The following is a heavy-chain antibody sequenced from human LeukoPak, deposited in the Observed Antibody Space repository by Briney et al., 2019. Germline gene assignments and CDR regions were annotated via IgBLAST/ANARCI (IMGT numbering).Heavy chain of an antibody. CDR1: GFTFSSYW. Sequence: GESLRLSCAASGFTFSSYWMNWVRQAPGKGLEWVANIKQDGSEQYYLDSVKGRFTISRDNAKNSLYLQMNSLRAEDTAVYYCVGSVFDYWGQGTLVTVSS. J-gene: IGHJ4*02. D-gene: IGHD3-16*01. CDR2: IKQDGSEQ. V-gene: IGHV3-7*01. CDR3: VGSVFDY.